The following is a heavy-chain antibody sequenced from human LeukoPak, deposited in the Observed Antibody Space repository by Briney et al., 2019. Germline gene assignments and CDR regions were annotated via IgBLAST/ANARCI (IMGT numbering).Heavy chain of an antibody. CDR2: INPNSGGT. D-gene: IGHD3-10*01. CDR1: GYTFTGYY. Sequence: GASVKVSCKASGYTFTGYYMHWVRQAPGQGLEWMGWINPNSGGTNYAQKFQGRVTMTRDTSTSTVYMELSSLRSEDTAVYYCARGRGSDYWGQGTLVTVSS. CDR3: ARGRGSDY. J-gene: IGHJ4*02. V-gene: IGHV1-2*02.